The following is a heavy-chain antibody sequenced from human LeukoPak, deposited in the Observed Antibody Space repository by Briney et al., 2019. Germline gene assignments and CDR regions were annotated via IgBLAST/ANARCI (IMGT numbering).Heavy chain of an antibody. CDR1: GFTFSSYG. CDR3: ASTLRTADDAFDI. CDR2: LSYGGTNK. J-gene: IGHJ3*02. D-gene: IGHD4-17*01. Sequence: GGSLRLSCAASGFTFSSYGMHWVRQAPGKGLEWVAVLSYGGTNKYYADSVKGRFTISRDNAKNTLYLQMNSLRDEDTAVYYCASTLRTADDAFDIWGQGTMVTVSS. V-gene: IGHV3-30*03.